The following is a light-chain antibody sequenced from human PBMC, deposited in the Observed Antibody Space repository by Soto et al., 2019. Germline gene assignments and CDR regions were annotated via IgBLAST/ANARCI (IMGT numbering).Light chain of an antibody. CDR3: CSYAASGSLL. V-gene: IGLV2-8*01. CDR2: EVN. Sequence: QSVLTQPPSASGSPGQSVAISCTGTSSDVGGYNYVSWYQQHPGKAPKFMIYEVNKRSSGISFRFSGSKSGNTASLTISGLQAEDEADYYCCSYAASGSLLFGGGTKLTVL. J-gene: IGLJ2*01. CDR1: SSDVGGYNY.